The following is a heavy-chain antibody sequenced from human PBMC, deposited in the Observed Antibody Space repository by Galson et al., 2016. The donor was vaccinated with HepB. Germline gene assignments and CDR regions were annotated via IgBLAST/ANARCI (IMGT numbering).Heavy chain of an antibody. Sequence: SLRLSCAVSGFSFGSNWMSWVRQTPGKGLEWVAKINQDGSRKHYVDSVRGRFTITSDNAKNSLWLQLSSLRDEDTARYYWARDSEHCFPMWGQGTLVAVSS. CDR1: GFSFGSNW. CDR2: INQDGSRK. D-gene: IGHD2/OR15-2a*01. V-gene: IGHV3-7*03. CDR3: ARDSEHCFPM. J-gene: IGHJ4*02.